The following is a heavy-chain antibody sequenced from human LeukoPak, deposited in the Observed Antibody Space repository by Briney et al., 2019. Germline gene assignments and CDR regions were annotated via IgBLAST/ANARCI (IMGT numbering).Heavy chain of an antibody. V-gene: IGHV5-51*01. CDR2: IYPGDSDT. CDR3: ARRLPLQNWFDP. Sequence: GESLKISCKGFGYSFTTYWIGWVRQIPGKGLEWMGVIYPGDSDTRYSPSFQGQVTISADKSISTAFLQWSSLKASDAAMYYCARRLPLQNWFDPWGQGTLVTVYS. CDR1: GYSFTTYW. D-gene: IGHD3-16*01. J-gene: IGHJ5*02.